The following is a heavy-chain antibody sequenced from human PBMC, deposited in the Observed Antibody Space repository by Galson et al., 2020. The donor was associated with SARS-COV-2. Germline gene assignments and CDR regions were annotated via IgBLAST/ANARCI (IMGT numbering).Heavy chain of an antibody. Sequence: GESLKISCAASGFTFSNAWMSWVRQAPGKGLEWVGRIKSKTDGGTTDYAAPVKGRFTISRDDSKNTLYLQMNSLKTEDTAVYYCTTDGPVTSYYYYYGMDVWGQGTTVTGSS. CDR1: GFTFSNAW. V-gene: IGHV3-15*01. D-gene: IGHD4-17*01. CDR2: IKSKTDGGTT. CDR3: TTDGPVTSYYYYYGMDV. J-gene: IGHJ6*02.